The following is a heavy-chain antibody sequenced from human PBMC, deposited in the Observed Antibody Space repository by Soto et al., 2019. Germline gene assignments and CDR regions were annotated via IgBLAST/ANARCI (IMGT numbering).Heavy chain of an antibody. D-gene: IGHD1-26*01. J-gene: IGHJ4*01. V-gene: IGHV3-23*01. CDR2: ISGSGGTT. CDR1: GLTFSSFV. CDR3: ANLVGAPPYFDY. Sequence: GGSLRLSCAVSGLTFSSFVMSWVRQAPGKGLEWVSVISGSGGTTYYADSVKGRFTISRDNSKNTLFLQMNSPGVDDTAVYYCANLVGAPPYFDYWGHGTLVTVSS.